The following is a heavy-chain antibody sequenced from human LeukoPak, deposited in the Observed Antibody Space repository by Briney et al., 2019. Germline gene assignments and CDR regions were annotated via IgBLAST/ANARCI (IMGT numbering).Heavy chain of an antibody. CDR2: IYYSGST. D-gene: IGHD3-10*01. Sequence: PSETLSLTCTVSGGSISSYYWSWIRQPPGKGLEWIGYIYYSGSTNYNPSLKSRVTISVDTSKNQFSLKLSSVTAADTAVYYCARGIGSGSYNANWFDPWGQGTLVTVSS. CDR3: ARGIGSGSYNANWFDP. CDR1: GGSISSYY. V-gene: IGHV4-59*08. J-gene: IGHJ5*02.